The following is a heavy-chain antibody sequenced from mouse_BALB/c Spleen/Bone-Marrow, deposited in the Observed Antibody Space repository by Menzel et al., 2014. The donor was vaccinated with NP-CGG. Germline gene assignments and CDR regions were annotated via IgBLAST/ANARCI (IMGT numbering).Heavy chain of an antibody. V-gene: IGHV1-54*03. CDR3: ARSIYDGYSEAMDY. Sequence: QVQLQQSGTDLVRPGTSVKVSCKVSGYAFTNYLIGWIKQRPGQGLERIGVINPGSGGINYNERFKGKATLTADKSSSTAYMQLSSLTSDDSAVYFCARSIYDGYSEAMDYWGQGTSVTVSS. CDR1: GYAFTNYL. CDR2: INPGSGGI. D-gene: IGHD2-3*01. J-gene: IGHJ4*01.